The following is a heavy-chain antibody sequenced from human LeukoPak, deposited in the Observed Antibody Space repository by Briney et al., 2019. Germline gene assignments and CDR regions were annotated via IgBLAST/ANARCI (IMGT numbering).Heavy chain of an antibody. CDR2: IYYSGST. CDR3: ARGGTTVTPGLLWFDP. Sequence: KAPETLSLTCSVSGGSISSHYWSWIRQPPGKGLEWIGYIYYSGSTKYNPSLKSRVTISVDTSKNQFSLKLSSVTAADTAVYYCARGGTTVTPGLLWFDPWGQGTLVTVSS. V-gene: IGHV4-59*11. D-gene: IGHD4-17*01. J-gene: IGHJ5*02. CDR1: GGSISSHY.